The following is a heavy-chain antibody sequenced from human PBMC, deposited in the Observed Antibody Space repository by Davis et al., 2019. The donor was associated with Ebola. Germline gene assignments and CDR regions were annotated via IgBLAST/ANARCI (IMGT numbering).Heavy chain of an antibody. V-gene: IGHV3-21*01. CDR1: GFTFSSYS. J-gene: IGHJ6*02. CDR2: ISSSSSYI. Sequence: GSLRLSCAASGFTFSSYSMNWVRQAPGKGLEWVSSISSSSSYIYYADSVKGRFTISRDNAKNSLYLQMNSLRAEDTAVYYCARDPSSSPNYYYYYGMDVWGQGTTVTVSS. CDR3: ARDPSSSPNYYYYYGMDV. D-gene: IGHD6-6*01.